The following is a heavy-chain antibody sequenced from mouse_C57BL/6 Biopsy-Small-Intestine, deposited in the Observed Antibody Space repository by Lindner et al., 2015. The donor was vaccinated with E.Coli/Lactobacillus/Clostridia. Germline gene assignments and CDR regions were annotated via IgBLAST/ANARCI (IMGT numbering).Heavy chain of an antibody. CDR2: IYPGDGDT. CDR3: AREGVWFAY. V-gene: IGHV1-82*01. Sequence: SGPELVKPGASVKISCKASGYAFSSSWMNWVKQRPGKGLEWIGRIYPGDGDTNYNGKFKGKATLTADKSSSTAYMQLSSLTSEDSAVYFCAREGVWFAYWGQGTLVTVSA. CDR1: GYAFSSSW. J-gene: IGHJ3*01.